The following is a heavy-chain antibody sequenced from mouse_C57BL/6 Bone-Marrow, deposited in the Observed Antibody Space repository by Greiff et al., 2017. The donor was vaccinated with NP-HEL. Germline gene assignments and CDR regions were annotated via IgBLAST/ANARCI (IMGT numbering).Heavy chain of an antibody. CDR1: GYTFTSYG. CDR3: ANYYYGSSFAY. D-gene: IGHD1-1*01. Sequence: VQLQQSGAELARPGASVKLSCKASGYTFTSYGISWVKQRTGQGLEWIGEIYPRSGNTYYNEKFKGKATLTADKSSSTAYMELRSLTSEDSAVYFWANYYYGSSFAYWGQGTLVTVSA. CDR2: IYPRSGNT. J-gene: IGHJ3*01. V-gene: IGHV1-81*01.